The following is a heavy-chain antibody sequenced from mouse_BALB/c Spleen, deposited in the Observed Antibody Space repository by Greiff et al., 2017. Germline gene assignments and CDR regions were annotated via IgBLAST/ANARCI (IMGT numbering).Heavy chain of an antibody. J-gene: IGHJ2*01. V-gene: IGHV3-8*02. CDR2: ISYSGST. D-gene: IGHD1-1*01. CDR3: ARGGYYGTELRGYFDY. Sequence: VQLQQSGPSLVKPSQTLSLTCSVTGDSITSGYWNWIRKFPGNKLEYMGYISYSGSTYYNPSLKSRISITRDTSKNQYYLQLNSVTTEDTATYYCARGGYYGTELRGYFDYWGQGTTLTVSS. CDR1: GDSITSGY.